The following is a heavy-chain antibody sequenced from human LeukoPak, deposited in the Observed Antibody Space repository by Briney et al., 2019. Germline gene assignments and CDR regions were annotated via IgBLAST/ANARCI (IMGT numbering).Heavy chain of an antibody. CDR2: ISAYNGRT. CDR1: GYIFINHG. CDR3: ARWGASPNDF. D-gene: IGHD3-16*01. V-gene: IGHV1-18*01. J-gene: IGHJ4*02. Sequence: ASVTVSFTASGYIFINHGIAWVRQAPGQGLQYMGWISAYNGRTDYAQNLQGRVTMTTDTATTTAYMELRSLTPDDTAVYFCARWGASPNDFWGQGTLVTVSS.